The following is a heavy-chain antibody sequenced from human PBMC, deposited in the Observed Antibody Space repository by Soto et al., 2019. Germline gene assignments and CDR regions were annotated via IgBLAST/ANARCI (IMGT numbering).Heavy chain of an antibody. V-gene: IGHV3-15*01. J-gene: IGHJ4*02. CDR2: IKSKTDGGTT. Sequence: GGSLRLSCAASGFTFSNAWMSWVRQAPGKGLEWVGRIKSKTDGGTTDYAAPVKGRFTISRDDSKNTLYLQMNSLKTEDTAVYYCTTAIPVVVAANREGYYFDYWGQGTLVTVSS. CDR1: GFTFSNAW. D-gene: IGHD2-15*01. CDR3: TTAIPVVVAANREGYYFDY.